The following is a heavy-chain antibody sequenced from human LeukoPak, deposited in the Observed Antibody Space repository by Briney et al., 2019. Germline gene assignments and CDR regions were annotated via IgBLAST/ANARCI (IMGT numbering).Heavy chain of an antibody. D-gene: IGHD4-11*01. CDR2: ISYSGST. Sequence: PSETLSLTCTVSGGSISGTSFYWGWIRQPPGKGLEWVGSISYSGSTYYNPSLKSRVTIPLDTSKNHFSLNLSSVTASDTALYYCARRPGDYSNFNWFGPWGQGTLVTVSS. V-gene: IGHV4-39*02. J-gene: IGHJ5*02. CDR1: GGSISGTSFY. CDR3: ARRPGDYSNFNWFGP.